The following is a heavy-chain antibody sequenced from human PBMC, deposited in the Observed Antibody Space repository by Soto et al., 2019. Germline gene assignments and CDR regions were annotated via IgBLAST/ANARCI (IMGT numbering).Heavy chain of an antibody. CDR1: GGSISSSSYH. D-gene: IGHD3-22*01. CDR3: ARMADVDYYDSSGYYYGGSYFDY. Sequence: PSETLSLTCTVSGGSISSSSYHWGWIRQPPGKGLEWIGSIYYSGSTYYNPSLKSRVTISVDTSKNQFSLKLSSVTAADTAVYYCARMADVDYYDSSGYYYGGSYFDYWGQGTLVTVS. V-gene: IGHV4-39*01. CDR2: IYYSGST. J-gene: IGHJ4*02.